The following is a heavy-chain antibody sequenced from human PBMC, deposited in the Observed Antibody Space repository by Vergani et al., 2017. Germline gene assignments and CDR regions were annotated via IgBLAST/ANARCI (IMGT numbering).Heavy chain of an antibody. CDR1: GFTFSSYA. V-gene: IGHV3-30*04. CDR2: ISYDGSNK. CDR3: AKGLGYSYGSVDY. D-gene: IGHD5-18*01. J-gene: IGHJ4*02. Sequence: VQLVESGGGVVQPGRSLRLSCAASGFTFSSYAMHWVRQAPGKGLEWVAVISYDGSNKYYADSVKGRFTISRDNSKNTLYLQMNSLRAEDTAVYYCAKGLGYSYGSVDYWGQGTLVTVSS.